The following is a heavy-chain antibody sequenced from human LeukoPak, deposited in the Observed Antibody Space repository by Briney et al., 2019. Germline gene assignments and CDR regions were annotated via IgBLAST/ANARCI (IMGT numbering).Heavy chain of an antibody. V-gene: IGHV1-69*13. CDR2: IIPIFVSA. Sequence: GAAVKVSCKASGGTFSNYAISGVRQAPGQGLEWMGRIIPIFVSANDGEQFHARVTITEDESTCTAYMELSSLRSEDTAVYSWARERDPYDYVWGSYRYWFARWGQGTLVTVPS. CDR1: GGTFSNYA. CDR3: ARERDPYDYVWGSYRYWFAR. J-gene: IGHJ5*02. D-gene: IGHD3-16*02.